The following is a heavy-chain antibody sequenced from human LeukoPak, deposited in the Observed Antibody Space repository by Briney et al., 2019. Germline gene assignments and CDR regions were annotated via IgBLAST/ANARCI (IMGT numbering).Heavy chain of an antibody. D-gene: IGHD1-7*01. J-gene: IGHJ3*02. V-gene: IGHV4-61*05. CDR3: ASDSITGTTVHAFDI. CDR1: GGSISSSSYY. Sequence: SETLSLTCTVSGGSISSSSYYWGWIRQPPGKGLEWIGYIYYSGSTIYNPSLKSRVTISVDTSKNQFSLKLSSVTAADTAVYYCASDSITGTTVHAFDIWGQGTMVTVSS. CDR2: IYYSGST.